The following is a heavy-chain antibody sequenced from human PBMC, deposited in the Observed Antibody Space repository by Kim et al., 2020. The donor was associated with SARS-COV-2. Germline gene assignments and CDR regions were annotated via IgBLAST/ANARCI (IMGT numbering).Heavy chain of an antibody. Sequence: GGSLRLSCAASGFTFSSYGMHWVRQAPGKGLEWVAVISYDGSNKYYADSVKGRFTISRDNSKNTLYLQMISLRAEDTAVYYCAKAFGAHDAFDIWGQGTMVTVSS. D-gene: IGHD3-10*01. J-gene: IGHJ3*02. CDR3: AKAFGAHDAFDI. CDR1: GFTFSSYG. CDR2: ISYDGSNK. V-gene: IGHV3-30*18.